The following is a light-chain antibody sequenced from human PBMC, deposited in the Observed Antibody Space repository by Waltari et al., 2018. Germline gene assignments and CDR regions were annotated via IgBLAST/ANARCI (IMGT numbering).Light chain of an antibody. V-gene: IGLV1-47*01. CDR3: AAWDDGLSGPV. CDR2: RND. CDR1: SSNIGTNY. J-gene: IGLJ3*02. Sequence: QSVLTQPPSVSGTPGQGVTISCSGSSSNIGTNYVYWYQQLPRTAPNLLIFRNDQRPSGVPARVSASNSGTSASLTISGLRSEDEADYYCAAWDDGLSGPVFGGGTKLTVL.